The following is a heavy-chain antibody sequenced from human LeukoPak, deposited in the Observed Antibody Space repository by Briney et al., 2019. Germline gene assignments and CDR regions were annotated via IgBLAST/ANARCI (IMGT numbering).Heavy chain of an antibody. CDR3: AKGTTMIVVGGAFDI. CDR1: GFTFSSYW. Sequence: PGGSLRLSCAASGFTFSSYWMSWVRQAPGKGLEWVSAISGSGGSTYYADSVKGRFTISRDNSKNTLYLQMNSLRAEDTAVYYCAKGTTMIVVGGAFDIWGQGTMVTVSS. J-gene: IGHJ3*02. CDR2: ISGSGGST. D-gene: IGHD3-22*01. V-gene: IGHV3-23*01.